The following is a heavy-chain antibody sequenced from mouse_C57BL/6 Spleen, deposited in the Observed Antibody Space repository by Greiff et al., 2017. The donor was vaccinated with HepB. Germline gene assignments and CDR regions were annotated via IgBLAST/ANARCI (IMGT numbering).Heavy chain of an antibody. D-gene: IGHD2-4*01. J-gene: IGHJ2*01. V-gene: IGHV1-20*01. CDR3: AREDYDFHFDY. CDR2: INPYNGDT. CDR1: GYSFTGYF. Sequence: DVKLQESGPELVKPGDSVKISCKASGYSFTGYFMNWVMQSHGKSLEWIGRINPYNGDTFYNQKFKGKATLTVDKSSSTAHMELRSLTSEDSAVYYCAREDYDFHFDYWGQGTTLTVSS.